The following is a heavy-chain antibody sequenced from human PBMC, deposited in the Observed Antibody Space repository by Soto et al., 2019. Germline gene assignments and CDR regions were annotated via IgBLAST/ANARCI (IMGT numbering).Heavy chain of an antibody. CDR3: ARGAST. CDR1: GYTFTSSD. J-gene: IGHJ5*02. CDR2: MNANTGNT. V-gene: IGHV1-8*01. Sequence: QVQLVQSGAEVKKPGASVKVSCKASGYTFTSSDINWVRQATGQGLEWMGCMNANTGNTGYAHKLQGRITLTRTTSIGTAYLELSSLNSDDSAVYYCARGASTWGKGTLVTVSS.